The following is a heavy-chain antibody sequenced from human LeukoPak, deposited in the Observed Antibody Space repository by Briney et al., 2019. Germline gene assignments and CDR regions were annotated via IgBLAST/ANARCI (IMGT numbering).Heavy chain of an antibody. Sequence: SQTLSLTCSVSGSSIRSGSYYWSWIRQPPGKGLEWIGYIYYSGSTNYNPSLKSRVTISVDTSKNQFSLKLSSVTAADTAVYYCARDMVRAPSSGDWFDPWGQGTLVTVSS. CDR3: ARDMVRAPSSGDWFDP. J-gene: IGHJ5*02. CDR1: GSSIRSGSYY. CDR2: IYYSGST. V-gene: IGHV4-61*01. D-gene: IGHD3-10*01.